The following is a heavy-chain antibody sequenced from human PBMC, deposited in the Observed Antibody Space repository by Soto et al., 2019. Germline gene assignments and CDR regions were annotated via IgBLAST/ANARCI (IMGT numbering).Heavy chain of an antibody. J-gene: IGHJ6*02. CDR3: AKGAAAGFYYYYGMDV. Sequence: GGSLRLSCAASGFTFSSYAMSWVRQAPGKGLEWVSAISGSGGSTYYADSVKGRFTISRDNSKNTLYLQMNSLRAEDTAVYYCAKGAAAGFYYYYGMDVWGRGTTVTASS. CDR2: ISGSGGST. V-gene: IGHV3-23*01. CDR1: GFTFSSYA. D-gene: IGHD6-13*01.